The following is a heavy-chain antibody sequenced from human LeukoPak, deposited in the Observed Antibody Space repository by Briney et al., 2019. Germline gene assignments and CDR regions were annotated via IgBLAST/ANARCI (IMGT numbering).Heavy chain of an antibody. CDR3: AKDLHSSSWFYYYYYGMDV. CDR1: GLTYSRYA. Sequence: GGSLTLPCAASGLTYSRYAMSWVRQAPGKGLEWFTDFRCSGGSTYYADSVKGRFTISRDNSKNTLYLQMNSLRAEDTAVYYCAKDLHSSSWFYYYYYGMDVWGQGTTVTVSS. V-gene: IGHV3-23*01. CDR2: FRCSGGST. D-gene: IGHD6-13*01. J-gene: IGHJ6*02.